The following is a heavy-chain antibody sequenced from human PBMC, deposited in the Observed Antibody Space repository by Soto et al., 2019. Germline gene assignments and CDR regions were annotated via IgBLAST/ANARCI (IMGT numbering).Heavy chain of an antibody. CDR2: IYQSETT. Sequence: SETLSLTCAVSGGSINSGGYSWTWIRQPPGKALEWIGFIYQSETTSYNPSLKSRVTISVNRSKNQFSLKLTSVNAADTAVYYCATELSGYLDYWGQGTLVTASS. V-gene: IGHV4-30-2*01. J-gene: IGHJ4*02. CDR1: GGSINSGGYS. D-gene: IGHD3-3*01. CDR3: ATELSGYLDY.